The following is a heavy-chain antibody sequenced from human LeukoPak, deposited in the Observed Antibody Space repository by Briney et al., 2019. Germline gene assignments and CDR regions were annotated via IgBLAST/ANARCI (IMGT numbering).Heavy chain of an antibody. CDR1: GFTFSSYA. D-gene: IGHD3-22*01. J-gene: IGHJ4*02. CDR2: ISGSGGST. CDR3: VTEANDSSGYYRYYFDY. V-gene: IGHV3-23*01. Sequence: PGGSLRLSCAASGFTFSSYAMSWVRQAPGKGLERVSAISGSGGSTYYADSVKGRFTISRDNSKNTLYLQMNSLRAEDTAVYYCVTEANDSSGYYRYYFDYWGQGTLVTVSS.